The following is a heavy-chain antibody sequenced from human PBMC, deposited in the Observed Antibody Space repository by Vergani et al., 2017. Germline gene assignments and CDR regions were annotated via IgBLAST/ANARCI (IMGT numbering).Heavy chain of an antibody. CDR2: IYNSGST. V-gene: IGHV4-34*01. Sequence: QVQLQQWGTGLLKPSETLSLTCGVYGGSFSAYYWSWVRQRPGKGLEWIGYIYNSGSTYYNPSLKSRVTISVDASKNQFSLKLSSVTAADTAVYYCASQDDHNGNPGAFDIWGQGTKVTVSS. D-gene: IGHD4-23*01. CDR3: ASQDDHNGNPGAFDI. J-gene: IGHJ3*02. CDR1: GGSFSAYY.